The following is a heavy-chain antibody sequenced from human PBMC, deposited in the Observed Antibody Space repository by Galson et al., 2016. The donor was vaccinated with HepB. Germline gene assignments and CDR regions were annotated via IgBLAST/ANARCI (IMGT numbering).Heavy chain of an antibody. CDR2: INPDSGGT. V-gene: IGHV1-2*04. Sequence: SVKVSCKASGYTFTDYYIHWVRQAPGQGLEWMGWINPDSGGTNYAQNPQGWVTMTRDTSISTAYMELSRLRSDDTAVYYCARDFSGTYYGNFDYWGQGTLVTVSS. CDR1: GYTFTDYY. D-gene: IGHD1-26*01. CDR3: ARDFSGTYYGNFDY. J-gene: IGHJ4*02.